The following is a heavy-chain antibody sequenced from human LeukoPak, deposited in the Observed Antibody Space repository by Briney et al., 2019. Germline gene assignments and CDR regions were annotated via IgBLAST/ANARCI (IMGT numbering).Heavy chain of an antibody. J-gene: IGHJ6*03. CDR3: ARGVYCSSSSCSGGLGYYFYFMDA. CDR2: INPNNGGT. V-gene: IGHV1-2*02. CDR1: GYTFTGSY. Sequence: GASVKVSCKASGYTFTGSYIHWVRQAPGQGLERMGWINPNNGGTNYAQKFQGRVTMTRDTSITTVYMELRSLRYDDTAVYYCARGVYCSSSSCSGGLGYYFYFMDAWGKGTTVTVSS. D-gene: IGHD2-2*01.